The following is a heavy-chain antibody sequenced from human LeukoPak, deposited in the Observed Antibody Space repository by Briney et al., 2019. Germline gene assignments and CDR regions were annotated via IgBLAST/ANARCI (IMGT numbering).Heavy chain of an antibody. Sequence: GGSLRLSCAASGFTFSNAWMSWVRQAPGKGLEWVGRIKSKTDGGTTDYAAPVKGRFTISRDDSKNTLYLQMNSLKTEDTAVYYCTTTMVRESLIYYYYYGMDVWGKGTTVTVSS. CDR2: IKSKTDGGTT. V-gene: IGHV3-15*01. CDR1: GFTFSNAW. J-gene: IGHJ6*04. D-gene: IGHD3-10*01. CDR3: TTTMVRESLIYYYYYGMDV.